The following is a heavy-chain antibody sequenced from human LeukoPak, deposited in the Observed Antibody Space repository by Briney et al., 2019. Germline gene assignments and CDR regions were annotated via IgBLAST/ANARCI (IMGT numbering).Heavy chain of an antibody. CDR2: MSPDSGNT. D-gene: IGHD3-3*01. Sequence: GASVKVSCKASGYTFTDCDINWVRQAPGQGLEWMGWMSPDSGNTGYAQKFQVRVSMTRDTSISTAYMELSSLRYEDTAVYYCVRNSDYWSGYFPFWGQGTLVTVSS. CDR1: GYTFTDCD. V-gene: IGHV1-8*01. J-gene: IGHJ4*02. CDR3: VRNSDYWSGYFPF.